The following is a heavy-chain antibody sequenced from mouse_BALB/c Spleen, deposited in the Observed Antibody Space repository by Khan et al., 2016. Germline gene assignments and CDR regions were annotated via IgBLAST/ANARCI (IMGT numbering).Heavy chain of an antibody. Sequence: QIQLVQSGPELKKPGETVKISCKASGYTFTNFGINWVRQAPGKGLEWMDWINTNTGETTYADDFKGRFAFSLETSASTAYLQINNLKNEDTATSFCATGITTVIATRRHYWDQGTTLTVSS. CDR2: INTNTGET. CDR1: GYTFTNFG. CDR3: ATGITTVIATRRHY. D-gene: IGHD1-1*01. J-gene: IGHJ2*01. V-gene: IGHV9-3-1*01.